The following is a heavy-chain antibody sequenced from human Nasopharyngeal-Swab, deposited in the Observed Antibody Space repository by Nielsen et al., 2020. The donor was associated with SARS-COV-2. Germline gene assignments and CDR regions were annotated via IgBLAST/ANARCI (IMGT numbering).Heavy chain of an antibody. CDR3: GVTSGWYLTDY. D-gene: IGHD6-19*01. CDR1: GFTFSSYS. CDR2: ISSSSSSYI. V-gene: IGHV3-21*01. J-gene: IGHJ4*02. Sequence: GESLKISCAASGFTFSSYSMNWVRQAPGKGLEWVSSISSSSSSYIYYADSVKGRFTISRDNAKNSLYLQMNSLRAEDTAVYYCGVTSGWYLTDYWGQGTLVTVSS.